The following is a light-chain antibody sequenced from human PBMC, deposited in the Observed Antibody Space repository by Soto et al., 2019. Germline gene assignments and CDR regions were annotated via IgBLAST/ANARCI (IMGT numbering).Light chain of an antibody. CDR2: DDS. CDR1: NIGSDS. J-gene: IGLJ1*01. Sequence: SYDLTQPPSVSVAPGQTARITCGGDNIGSDSVHWYQQKPGQAPLLVVYDDSDRPSGIPERFSGFSYGNTATLTISRVEAGDEADYYCQAWDGSSDHYVFGTGTKV. V-gene: IGLV3-21*02. CDR3: QAWDGSSDHYV.